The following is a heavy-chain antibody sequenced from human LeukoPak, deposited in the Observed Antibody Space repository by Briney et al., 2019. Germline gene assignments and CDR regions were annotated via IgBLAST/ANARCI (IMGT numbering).Heavy chain of an antibody. Sequence: PGGSLRLSCAASGFTFSSYAMSWACQAPGKGLEWVSSITSSGAATYYADSVKGRFTISRDNSDDTLYLQMNSLRAEDTAVYYCAKDRPNYYGSNGHYYKLNGDCWGQGTLVTVSS. CDR1: GFTFSSYA. J-gene: IGHJ4*02. V-gene: IGHV3-23*01. CDR3: AKDRPNYYGSNGHYYKLNGDC. CDR2: ITSSGAAT. D-gene: IGHD3-22*01.